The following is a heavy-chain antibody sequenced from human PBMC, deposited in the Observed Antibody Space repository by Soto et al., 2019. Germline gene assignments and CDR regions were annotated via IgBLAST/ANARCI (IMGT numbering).Heavy chain of an antibody. J-gene: IGHJ6*02. CDR1: GYTLTSYA. CDR2: INTNTGNP. Sequence: ASVKVCCKDSGYTLTSYAMNWVRQATGQGLERMGWINTNTGNPTYAQGFTGRFVFSLDTSVSTAYLQICSLKAEDTAVYYCARDGYPSSWCGGQYYYYYGMDVWGQGTTVTVSS. V-gene: IGHV7-4-1*01. CDR3: ARDGYPSSWCGGQYYYYYGMDV. D-gene: IGHD6-13*01.